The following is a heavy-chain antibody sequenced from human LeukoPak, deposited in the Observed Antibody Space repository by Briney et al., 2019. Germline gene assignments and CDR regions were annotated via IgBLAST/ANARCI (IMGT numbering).Heavy chain of an antibody. V-gene: IGHV3-74*01. Sequence: PGGSLRLSCAASGFTFSSYWMHWVRQAPGKGLVWVSRINNDGSSTSYADSVKGRFTISRDNAKNTLYLQMNSLRAEDTAVHYCVSSYCSGGSCYSASGYWGQGTLVTVSS. J-gene: IGHJ4*02. CDR1: GFTFSSYW. D-gene: IGHD2-15*01. CDR2: INNDGSST. CDR3: VSSYCSGGSCYSASGY.